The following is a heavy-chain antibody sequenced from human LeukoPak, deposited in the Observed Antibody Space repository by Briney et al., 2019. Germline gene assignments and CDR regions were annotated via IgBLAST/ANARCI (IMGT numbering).Heavy chain of an antibody. J-gene: IGHJ4*02. Sequence: GGSLRLSCAASGFPLSANWMHWVRQAPGKGLVWVSRIKSDGTITNYADSVKGRFTISKDNAKNTLFLQMNSLRAEDTAVYYCAKDLMITFGGVIVDYWGQGTLVTVSS. D-gene: IGHD3-16*02. CDR2: IKSDGTIT. CDR3: AKDLMITFGGVIVDY. CDR1: GFPLSANW. V-gene: IGHV3-74*01.